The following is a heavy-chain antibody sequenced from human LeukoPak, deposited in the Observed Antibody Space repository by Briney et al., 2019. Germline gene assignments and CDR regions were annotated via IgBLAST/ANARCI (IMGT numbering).Heavy chain of an antibody. Sequence: SETLSLTCAVSGYSISSGYYWGWTRQPPGKGLEWIGSIYHSGSTYYNPSLKSRVTISVDTSKNQFSLRLSSVTAADTAVYYCASGYSYGYQRKWGQGTLVTVSS. V-gene: IGHV4-38-2*01. CDR2: IYHSGST. D-gene: IGHD5-18*01. CDR3: ASGYSYGYQRK. J-gene: IGHJ4*02. CDR1: GYSISSGYY.